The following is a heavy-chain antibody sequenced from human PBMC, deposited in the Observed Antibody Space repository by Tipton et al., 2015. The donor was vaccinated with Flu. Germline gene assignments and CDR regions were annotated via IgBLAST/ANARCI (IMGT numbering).Heavy chain of an antibody. CDR2: IYTSGGT. V-gene: IGHV4-4*07. J-gene: IGHJ5*02. CDR3: ARVSGYCSGGSCYGGGENWFDP. CDR1: GGSISSYY. D-gene: IGHD2-15*01. Sequence: TLSLTCTVSGGSISSYYWSWIRQPAGKGLEWIGRIYTSGGTNYNPSLKSRVTMSVDTSKNQFSLKLSSVTAADTAVYYCARVSGYCSGGSCYGGGENWFDPWGQGTLVTVSS.